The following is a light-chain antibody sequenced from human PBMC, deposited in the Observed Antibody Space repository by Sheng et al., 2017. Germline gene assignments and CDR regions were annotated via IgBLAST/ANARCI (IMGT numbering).Light chain of an antibody. J-gene: IGKJ5*01. Sequence: QLTQSPSSLSASVGDRVTITCRASHTISSYLVWYQQQPGKAPKLLIYAASTLQSGVPARFSGSGSGTEFTLTISSLQSEDFALYYCQQYNKWPLITFGQGTRLEIK. V-gene: IGKV1-9*01. CDR1: HTISSY. CDR2: AAS. CDR3: QQYNKWPLIT.